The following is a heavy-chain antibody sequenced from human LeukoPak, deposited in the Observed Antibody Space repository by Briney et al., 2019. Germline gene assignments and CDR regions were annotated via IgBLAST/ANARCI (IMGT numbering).Heavy chain of an antibody. J-gene: IGHJ4*02. V-gene: IGHV3-7*01. D-gene: IGHD3-3*01. CDR2: IKQDGSEK. CDR1: GFTFSSYW. Sequence: GGSLRLSCAASGFTFSSYWMGWVRQAPGKGLEWVANIKQDGSEKYYVDSVKGRFTISRDKAENSLDLQMNSLRGEDTAVYYCARSPTYYDFWSGYKFIDYWGQGTLVTVSS. CDR3: ARSPTYYDFWSGYKFIDY.